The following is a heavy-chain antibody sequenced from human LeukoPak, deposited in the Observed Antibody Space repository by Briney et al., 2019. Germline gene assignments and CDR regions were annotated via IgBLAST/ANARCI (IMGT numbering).Heavy chain of an antibody. CDR2: ISGSGGST. V-gene: IGHV3-23*01. CDR1: GFTFSSYA. J-gene: IGHJ4*02. CDR3: AKGSHSGSYGAYYFDY. Sequence: GGSLSLSCAASGFTFSSYAMSWVRPAPGKGLAWVSAISGSGGSTYYADSVKGRFTISRDNSKNTLYLQMNSLRAEDTAIYYCAKGSHSGSYGAYYFDYWGQGTLVTVSS. D-gene: IGHD1-26*01.